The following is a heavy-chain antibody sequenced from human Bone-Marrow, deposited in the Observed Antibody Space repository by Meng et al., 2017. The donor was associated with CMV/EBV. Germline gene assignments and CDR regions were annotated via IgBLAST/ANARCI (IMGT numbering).Heavy chain of an antibody. CDR2: IRYDGSNK. J-gene: IGHJ5*02. D-gene: IGHD3-22*01. V-gene: IGHV3-30*02. Sequence: SGFTFSSSGMHWVRQAPGKGLAWVAFIRYDGSNKYYADSVKGRFTISRDNSKNTLYLQMNSLRAEDTAVYYCYSYYYDSSGYGWFDPWGQGTLVTVSS. CDR1: GFTFSSSG. CDR3: YSYYYDSSGYGWFDP.